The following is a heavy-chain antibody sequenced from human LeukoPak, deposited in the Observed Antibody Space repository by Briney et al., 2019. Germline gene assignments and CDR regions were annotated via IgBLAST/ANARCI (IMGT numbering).Heavy chain of an antibody. D-gene: IGHD3-22*01. J-gene: IGHJ4*02. CDR2: ISHDGSNK. V-gene: IGHV3-30*04. Sequence: PGGSLRLSCAASGFTFSSYAMHWVRQAPRKGLEWVAVISHDGSNKYYADSVKGRFTIFRENTKNTLYLQMNSLRAEDTAVYYCAREGDLVVVITWYIDSWGQGTPVTVSS. CDR1: GFTFSSYA. CDR3: AREGDLVVVITWYIDS.